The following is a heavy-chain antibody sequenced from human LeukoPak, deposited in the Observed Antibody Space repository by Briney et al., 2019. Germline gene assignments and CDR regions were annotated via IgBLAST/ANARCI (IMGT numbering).Heavy chain of an antibody. CDR3: TRPLGYCSSTSCPSTYYYYGMDV. CDR1: GFTFGDYA. D-gene: IGHD2-2*01. CDR2: IRSKAYGGTT. V-gene: IGHV3-49*04. Sequence: GGSLRLSCTASGFTFGDYAMSWVRQAPGKGLEWVGFIRSKAYGGTTEYAASVEGRSTISRDDSKSIAYLQMNSLKTEDTAVYYCTRPLGYCSSTSCPSTYYYYGMDVWGQGTTVTVSS. J-gene: IGHJ6*02.